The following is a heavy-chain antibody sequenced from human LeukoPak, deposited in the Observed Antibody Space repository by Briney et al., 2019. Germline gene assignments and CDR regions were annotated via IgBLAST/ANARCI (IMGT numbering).Heavy chain of an antibody. CDR3: ARDLGFVPWFDP. J-gene: IGHJ5*02. Sequence: GGSLRLSCAASGFTFSNYWMSWVRQAPGNGLEWVANINPDGSEKYSVDSVTGRFTISRDNAENTVFLQMNSLRAEDSAVYYCARDLGFVPWFDPWGQGTLVTVSS. CDR2: INPDGSEK. CDR1: GFTFSNYW. D-gene: IGHD2-15*01. V-gene: IGHV3-7*01.